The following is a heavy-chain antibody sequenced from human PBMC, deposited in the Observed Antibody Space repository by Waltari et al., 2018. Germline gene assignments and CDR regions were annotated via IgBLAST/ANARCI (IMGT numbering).Heavy chain of an antibody. J-gene: IGHJ5*02. D-gene: IGHD3-16*01. CDR2: IIPIFGTA. CDR1: GGTFSRYA. Sequence: QVKLVPSGAEVKKPGSSVTVSCKASGGTFSRYALRWVRKAPGQGLEWMGGIIPIFGTANYAQKFQGRVTITADKSTSTAYMELSSLRSEDTAVSYCAVPGPRGWFDPWGQGTLVTVSS. CDR3: AVPGPRGWFDP. V-gene: IGHV1-69*14.